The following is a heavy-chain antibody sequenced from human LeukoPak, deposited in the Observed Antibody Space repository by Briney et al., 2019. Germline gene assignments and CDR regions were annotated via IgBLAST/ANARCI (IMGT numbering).Heavy chain of an antibody. J-gene: IGHJ4*02. D-gene: IGHD3-3*01. CDR2: IKPMFGTG. CDR1: GGNSNFFA. V-gene: IGHV1-69*01. Sequence: SVKVSCKTSGGNSNFFAINWVRQAPGQGLEWMGVIKPMFGTGSIPNIATGDYAQKFQGRLSMNADESSTTAYMELSSLRSGDTAVYFCTREIFDSTSGVSQGFDYWGQGTLVTVSS. CDR3: TREIFDSTSGVSQGFDY.